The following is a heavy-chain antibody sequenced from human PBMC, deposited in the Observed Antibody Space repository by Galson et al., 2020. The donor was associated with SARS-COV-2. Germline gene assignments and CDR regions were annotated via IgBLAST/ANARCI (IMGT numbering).Heavy chain of an antibody. CDR2: IDPDGSRT. Sequence: TGGSLRLSCEASGFPITNYWMHWVRRAPGKGLVWVSRIDPDGSRTSYAESVRGRFTISRDNARNTLYLQMSSLRAEDTAVYYCTRSFFDFWGAARGMDVWGQGTTVT. D-gene: IGHD3-3*01. J-gene: IGHJ6*02. V-gene: IGHV3-74*01. CDR1: GFPITNYW. CDR3: TRSFFDFWGAARGMDV.